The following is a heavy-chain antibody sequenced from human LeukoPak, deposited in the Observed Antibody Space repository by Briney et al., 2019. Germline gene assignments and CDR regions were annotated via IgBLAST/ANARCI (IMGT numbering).Heavy chain of an antibody. V-gene: IGHV1-69*13. CDR2: IIPIFGTA. Sequence: SVKVSCKASGGTFSSYAISWVRQAPGQGLEWMGGIIPIFGTANYAQKFQGRGTITADESTSTAYMELSSLRSEDTAVYYCARSTDIVVVPAATRFLEGSLEHGYYYYMDVWGKGTTVTVS. J-gene: IGHJ6*03. CDR3: ARSTDIVVVPAATRFLEGSLEHGYYYYMDV. D-gene: IGHD2-2*01. CDR1: GGTFSSYA.